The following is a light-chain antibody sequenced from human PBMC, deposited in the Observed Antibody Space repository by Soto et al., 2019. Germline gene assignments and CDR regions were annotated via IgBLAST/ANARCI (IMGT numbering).Light chain of an antibody. V-gene: IGLV1-47*02. CDR2: SNF. Sequence: QSVLTQPPSASGTPGQAVTISCSGSSSNLGNFYVYWYQHLPGTAPKLLIYSNFQRPSGVPDRFSASKSGTSASLAISGLRSEDEGDYYCAAWDDILRGYVFGTGTKVTVL. CDR3: AAWDDILRGYV. CDR1: SSNLGNFY. J-gene: IGLJ1*01.